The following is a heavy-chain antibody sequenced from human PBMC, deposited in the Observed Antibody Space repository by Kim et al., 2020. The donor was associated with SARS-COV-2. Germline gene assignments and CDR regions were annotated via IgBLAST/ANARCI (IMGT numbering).Heavy chain of an antibody. CDR2: ISTSSSTI. CDR3: ASCDSGYDYLGCAFDI. V-gene: IGHV3-48*02. D-gene: IGHD5-12*01. J-gene: IGHJ3*02. CDR1: RFTFSSYS. Sequence: GGSLRLSCVVSRFTFSSYSMNWVRQAPGKGLEWVSYISTSSSTIYYADSVKGRFTISRDNAKNSLYLQMNSLRDEDTAVYYCASCDSGYDYLGCAFDIWGQGTMVTVSS.